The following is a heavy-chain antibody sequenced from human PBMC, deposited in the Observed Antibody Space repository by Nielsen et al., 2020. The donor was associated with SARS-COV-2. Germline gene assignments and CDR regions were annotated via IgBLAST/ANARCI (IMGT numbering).Heavy chain of an antibody. CDR2: ITNGDTT. D-gene: IGHD3-10*01. J-gene: IGHJ4*02. Sequence: SETLSLTCTVSSGSIRSTSRHWGWIRQPPGKGLEWIATITNGDTTYSNPSLRSRVAISVDTPKKQLSLKMTSVAASGTAVYYCGVYGWGTDYWGQGALVTVSS. V-gene: IGHV4-39*01. CDR3: GVYGWGTDY. CDR1: SGSIRSTSRH.